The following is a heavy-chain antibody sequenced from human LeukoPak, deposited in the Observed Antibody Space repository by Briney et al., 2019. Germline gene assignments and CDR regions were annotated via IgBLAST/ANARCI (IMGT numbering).Heavy chain of an antibody. D-gene: IGHD4-11*01. J-gene: IGHJ3*02. Sequence: SETLSLTCTVSGGSISSYYWSWLRQPAGKGLEWIGRFHINGIINYNPSLKSRVTMSVDTSKNLFSLKLSSVTAADTAVYYCAKVDRHYIGHAFDIWGQGRMVTVSP. CDR1: GGSISSYY. CDR2: FHINGII. V-gene: IGHV4-4*07. CDR3: AKVDRHYIGHAFDI.